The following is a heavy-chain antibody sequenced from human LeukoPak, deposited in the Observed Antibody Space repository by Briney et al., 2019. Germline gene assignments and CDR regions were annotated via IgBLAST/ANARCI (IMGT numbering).Heavy chain of an antibody. CDR1: GGSISSYY. Sequence: SETLSLTCTVSGGSISSYYWSWIRQPPGKGLEWIGYIYYSGSTNYNPSLRSRVTISVDTSKNQFSLKLSSVTAADTAVYYCARDGPRRRGFDIWGQGTMVTVSA. CDR2: IYYSGST. J-gene: IGHJ3*02. CDR3: ARDGPRRRGFDI. V-gene: IGHV4-59*01.